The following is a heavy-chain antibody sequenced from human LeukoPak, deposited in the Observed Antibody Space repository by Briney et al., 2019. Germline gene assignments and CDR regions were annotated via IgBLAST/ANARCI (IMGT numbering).Heavy chain of an antibody. Sequence: GGSLRLSCAASGFTFSNYAMSWVRQAPGKGLEWVSVISGNGGVTYYADSVKGRFTISRDNSKNTLYLQMNSLRAEDTAVYYCARDLGGSLDYWGQGTLVTVSS. CDR3: ARDLGGSLDY. J-gene: IGHJ4*02. CDR1: GFTFSNYA. V-gene: IGHV3-23*01. CDR2: ISGNGGVT. D-gene: IGHD3-10*01.